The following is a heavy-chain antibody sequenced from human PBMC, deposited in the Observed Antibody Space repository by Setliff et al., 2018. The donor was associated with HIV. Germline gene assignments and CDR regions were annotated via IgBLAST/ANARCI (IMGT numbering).Heavy chain of an antibody. D-gene: IGHD2-21*02. CDR2: ISTHSVYSVNK. CDR3: AREVVVVTGHGYYFDY. J-gene: IGHJ4*02. V-gene: IGHV1-18*01. CDR1: GYTFTSYG. Sequence: ASVKVSCKAFGYTFTSYGINWVRQAPGQGLEWMGWISTHSVYSVNKNYAQKFQGRVTLTTDTSTSTAYMELSSLRSEDTAVYYCAREVVVVTGHGYYFDYWGQGTLVTVSS.